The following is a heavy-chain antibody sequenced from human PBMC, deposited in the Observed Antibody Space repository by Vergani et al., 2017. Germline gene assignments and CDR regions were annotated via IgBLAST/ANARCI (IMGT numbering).Heavy chain of an antibody. CDR2: IYYSGST. D-gene: IGHD3-10*01. CDR1: GGSISSSSYY. CDR3: ARDSRREFRGAFDY. J-gene: IGHJ4*02. V-gene: IGHV4-31*03. Sequence: QLQLQESGPGLVKPSETLSLTCTVSGGSISSSSYYWGWIRQHPGKGLEWIAYIYYSGSTYYNPSLKSRVTISVDTSKNQFSLKLSSVTAADTAVYYCARDSRREFRGAFDYWGQGTLVTVSS.